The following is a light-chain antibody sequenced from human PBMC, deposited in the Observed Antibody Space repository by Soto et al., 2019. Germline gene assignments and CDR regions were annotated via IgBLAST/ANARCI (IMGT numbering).Light chain of an antibody. CDR2: GAS. CDR1: QSVSSK. Sequence: EILMTQSPATLSLSPGETATLSCRASQSVSSKFAWYQQRRGQAPRLLIYGASSRATGIPARFSGSGSGTEFTLTISSLQSEDFAVYYCQQYDSWPPLTFGGGTKVEIK. CDR3: QQYDSWPPLT. J-gene: IGKJ4*01. V-gene: IGKV3-15*01.